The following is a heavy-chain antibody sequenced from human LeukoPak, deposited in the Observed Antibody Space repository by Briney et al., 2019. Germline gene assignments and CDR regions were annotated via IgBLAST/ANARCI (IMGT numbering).Heavy chain of an antibody. Sequence: GRSLRLSCAASGFTFSRYGMYWVRQAPGKGLEWVAVIWHDGSNQDYADSVRGRFTISRDNSKNTLYLQMSGLRAEDTAVYYCVKDEKDEVYASGIKYYYMDVWGQGTTVTVSS. V-gene: IGHV3-33*06. CDR1: GFTFSRYG. D-gene: IGHD2-8*01. CDR2: IWHDGSNQ. J-gene: IGHJ6*03. CDR3: VKDEKDEVYASGIKYYYMDV.